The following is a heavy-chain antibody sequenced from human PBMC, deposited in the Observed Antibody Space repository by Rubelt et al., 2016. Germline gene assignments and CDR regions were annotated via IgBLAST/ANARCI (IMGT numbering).Heavy chain of an antibody. V-gene: IGHV3-33*06. J-gene: IGHJ5*02. D-gene: IGHD5-18*01. CDR2: IWYDGINK. CDR3: AKGKNVDTAMAA. Sequence: LEWVAVIWYDGINKDYADSVKGRFAISRDSSKKTLYLQMNSLRAEDTAVYYCAKGKNVDTAMAAWGQGTLVTVSS.